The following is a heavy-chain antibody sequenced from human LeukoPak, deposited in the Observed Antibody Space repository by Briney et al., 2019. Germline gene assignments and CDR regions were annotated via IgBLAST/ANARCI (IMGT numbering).Heavy chain of an antibody. D-gene: IGHD2-15*01. CDR3: AKQLGYCSDGSCYFPY. CDR2: IYYSGGT. Sequence: SETLSLTCTVSGGSISSYYWSWIRQPPGKGLEWIGYIYYSGGTNYNPSLKSRVTISIDTSKNQFSLKLTSVTAADTAVYYCAKQLGYCSDGSCYFPYWGQGTLVTVSS. J-gene: IGHJ4*02. V-gene: IGHV4-59*01. CDR1: GGSISSYY.